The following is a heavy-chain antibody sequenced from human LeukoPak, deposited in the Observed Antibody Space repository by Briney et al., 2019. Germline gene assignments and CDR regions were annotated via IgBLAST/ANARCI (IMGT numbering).Heavy chain of an antibody. Sequence: PSETLSLTCTVSGGSFSGYYWTWLRQPPGKGVEWIGYIYYSGSTNYNPSLKRRVTISVETCKKQFSLKLSPVTAADTAVYYCARVRYCGGDCYPFDYWGQGTLVTVSS. CDR1: GGSFSGYY. CDR3: ARVRYCGGDCYPFDY. CDR2: IYYSGST. V-gene: IGHV4-59*01. J-gene: IGHJ4*02. D-gene: IGHD2-21*01.